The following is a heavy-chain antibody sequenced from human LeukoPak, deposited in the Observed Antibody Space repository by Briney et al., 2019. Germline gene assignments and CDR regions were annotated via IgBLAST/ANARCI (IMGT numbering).Heavy chain of an antibody. Sequence: GGSLRLSCAASGFTFSSYGMHWVRQAPGKGLEWVAVISDDGSNKYYADSVKGRFTISRDNSKNTLYLQMNSLRAEDTAVYYCAKSREAIAAAEWGAFDIWGQGTMVTVSS. V-gene: IGHV3-30*18. D-gene: IGHD6-13*01. CDR3: AKSREAIAAAEWGAFDI. CDR2: ISDDGSNK. CDR1: GFTFSSYG. J-gene: IGHJ3*02.